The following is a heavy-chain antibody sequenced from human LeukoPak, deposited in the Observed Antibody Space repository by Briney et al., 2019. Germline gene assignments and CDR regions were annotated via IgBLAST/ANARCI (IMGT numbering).Heavy chain of an antibody. Sequence: SETLSLTCTVSGXSISSSNDYWGWIRQPPGTGLEWIGSIYYRGSTYYNPSLKSRITISVDTSKNQFSLRLSSVTAADTAVYYCARLWGDGYNLDYWGQGTLVTVSS. V-gene: IGHV4-39*01. CDR2: IYYRGST. D-gene: IGHD5-24*01. J-gene: IGHJ4*02. CDR1: GXSISSSNDY. CDR3: ARLWGDGYNLDY.